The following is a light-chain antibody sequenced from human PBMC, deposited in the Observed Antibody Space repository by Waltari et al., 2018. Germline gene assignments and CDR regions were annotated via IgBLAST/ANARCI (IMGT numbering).Light chain of an antibody. CDR1: HTISTY. V-gene: IGKV3-11*01. CDR3: QQRTNWPRT. J-gene: IGKJ2*02. Sequence: EIVLTQSPATLFLSPGEGSTPSCTGSHTISTYLAWYQQKAGQAPKLLIYDASKRATGIPARFSGSGSGTDFTLTISRLETEDFGLYYCQQRTNWPRTFGQGTKLEIK. CDR2: DAS.